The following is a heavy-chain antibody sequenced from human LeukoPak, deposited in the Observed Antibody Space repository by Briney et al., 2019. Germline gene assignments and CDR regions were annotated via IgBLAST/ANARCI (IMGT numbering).Heavy chain of an antibody. D-gene: IGHD3-3*01. Sequence: GGSLRLSCAASGFTFSDYHMSWIRQAPGKGLEWVSYISSSGSTIYYADSVKGRFTISRDNAKNSLYLQMNSLRAEDTAVYYCARVGGNVLRFLEWLPWYWGQGTLVTVSS. V-gene: IGHV3-11*01. CDR3: ARVGGNVLRFLEWLPWY. J-gene: IGHJ4*02. CDR2: ISSSGSTI. CDR1: GFTFSDYH.